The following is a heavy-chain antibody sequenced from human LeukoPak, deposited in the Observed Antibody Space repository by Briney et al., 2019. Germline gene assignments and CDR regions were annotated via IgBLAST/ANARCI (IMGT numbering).Heavy chain of an antibody. V-gene: IGHV4-30-2*01. J-gene: IGHJ4*02. CDR2: IYHSGST. CDR3: ARDQRTYFDY. CDR1: GGSISSGGYY. Sequence: PSETLSLTCTVSGGSISSGGYYWSWIRQPPGKGLEWIGCIYHSGSTYYNPSLKSRVTISVDRSKNQFSLKLSSVTAADTAVYYCARDQRTYFDYWGQGTLVTVSS. D-gene: IGHD3/OR15-3a*01.